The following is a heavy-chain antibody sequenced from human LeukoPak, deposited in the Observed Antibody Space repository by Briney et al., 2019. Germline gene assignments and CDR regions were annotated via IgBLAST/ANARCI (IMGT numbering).Heavy chain of an antibody. J-gene: IGHJ3*02. D-gene: IGHD2-2*01. CDR1: GGSFSGYY. V-gene: IGHV4-34*01. CDR2: INHSGST. CDR3: AREDPGWYCSSTSCYGRAFDI. Sequence: SETLSLTCAVYGGSFSGYYWSWIRQPPGKGLEWIGEINHSGSTNYNPSPKSRVTMSVDTSKNQFSLKLSSVTAADTAVYYCAREDPGWYCSSTSCYGRAFDIWGQGTMVTVSS.